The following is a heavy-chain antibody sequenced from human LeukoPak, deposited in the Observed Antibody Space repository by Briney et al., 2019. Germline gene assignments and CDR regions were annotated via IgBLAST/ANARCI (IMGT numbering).Heavy chain of an antibody. J-gene: IGHJ4*02. D-gene: IGHD1-20*01. CDR2: ICGNGGTT. Sequence: GGSLRLSCAASGFTFSTYAMNWVRQAPGKGLEWVSIICGNGGTTYYTDSVKGRFTISRDNSKNTLYLQMNSLRAEDTAVYSCAKEVTGTARLFDCWGQGTLVTVSS. CDR1: GFTFSTYA. V-gene: IGHV3-23*01. CDR3: AKEVTGTARLFDC.